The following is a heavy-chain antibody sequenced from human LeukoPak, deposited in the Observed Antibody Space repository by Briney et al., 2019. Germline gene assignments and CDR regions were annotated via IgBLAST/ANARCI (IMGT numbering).Heavy chain of an antibody. Sequence: GASVKVSCKASGYTFTSYGICWVRQAPGQGLEWMGWISAYNGNTNYAQKLQGRVTMTTDTSTSTAYMELRSLRSDDTAVYYCARDVGGSVVVPAAHLYWGQGTLVTVSS. J-gene: IGHJ4*02. V-gene: IGHV1-18*01. D-gene: IGHD2-2*01. CDR1: GYTFTSYG. CDR2: ISAYNGNT. CDR3: ARDVGGSVVVPAAHLY.